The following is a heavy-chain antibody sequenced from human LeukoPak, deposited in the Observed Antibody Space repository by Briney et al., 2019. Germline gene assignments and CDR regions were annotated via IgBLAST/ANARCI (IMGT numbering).Heavy chain of an antibody. J-gene: IGHJ3*02. Sequence: GGSLRLSCAASGFTFDDYGMSWVRQAPGKGLEWVSGINWNGGSTGYADSVKGRFTISRDNAKNSLYLQMNSLRAEDMALYYCAKDSGNYGSGSYYAFDIWGQGTMVTVSS. CDR2: INWNGGST. CDR3: AKDSGNYGSGSYYAFDI. V-gene: IGHV3-20*04. CDR1: GFTFDDYG. D-gene: IGHD3-10*01.